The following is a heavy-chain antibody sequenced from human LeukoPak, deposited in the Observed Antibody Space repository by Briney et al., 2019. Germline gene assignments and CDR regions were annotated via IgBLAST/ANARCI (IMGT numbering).Heavy chain of an antibody. V-gene: IGHV4-59*01. Sequence: SETLSLTCTVSGGSISSYYWSWIRQPPGKGLEWIGYIYYSGSTNYNPSLKSRVTISVDTSKNQFSLKLSSVTAADTAVYYCAAAGYRYGYSVHYWGQGTLVTVSS. J-gene: IGHJ4*02. CDR1: GGSISSYY. D-gene: IGHD5-18*01. CDR3: AAAGYRYGYSVHY. CDR2: IYYSGST.